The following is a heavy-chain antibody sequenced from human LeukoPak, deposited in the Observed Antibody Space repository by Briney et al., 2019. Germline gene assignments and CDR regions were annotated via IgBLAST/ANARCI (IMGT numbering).Heavy chain of an antibody. J-gene: IGHJ2*01. Sequence: GGSLRLSCAASGFTFSRYDMHWVRQATGKGLEWVSAIGTAGDTYYPGSVRGRFTISRENAKNSLYLEMNSLRAGDTAVYCCTRAPPHYGDRNLWYFHLWGRGTLVTVSS. CDR2: IGTAGDT. D-gene: IGHD4-17*01. CDR1: GFTFSRYD. V-gene: IGHV3-13*01. CDR3: TRAPPHYGDRNLWYFHL.